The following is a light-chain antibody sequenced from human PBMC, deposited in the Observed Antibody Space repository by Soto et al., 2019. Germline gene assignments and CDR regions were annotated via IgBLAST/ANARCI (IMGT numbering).Light chain of an antibody. CDR1: QSVSSN. CDR3: QHYNNRPRT. CDR2: GAS. V-gene: IGKV3-15*01. Sequence: EIVMTQSPATLSVSPGERATLSCRASQSVSSNLAWYQQKPGQAPRLLIYGASTRATGIPARFSGSGSGTAFTHTISSLQSEDFAVYYCQHYNNRPRTFGQGTKVEIK. J-gene: IGKJ1*01.